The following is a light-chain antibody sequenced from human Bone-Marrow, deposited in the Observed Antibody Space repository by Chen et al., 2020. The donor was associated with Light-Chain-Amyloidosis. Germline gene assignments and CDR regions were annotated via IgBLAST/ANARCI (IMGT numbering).Light chain of an antibody. Sequence: QSALTQPASVSGSPGQSITISCTGTSSDVGGDNHVSWYQQPPDKAPKLMIYEVTTRPSWVPDRFSGSKSDNTASLTISGLQTEDEADYFCSSYTITNTLVFGSGTRVTVL. CDR3: SSYTITNTLV. CDR1: SSDVGGDNH. J-gene: IGLJ1*01. CDR2: EVT. V-gene: IGLV2-14*01.